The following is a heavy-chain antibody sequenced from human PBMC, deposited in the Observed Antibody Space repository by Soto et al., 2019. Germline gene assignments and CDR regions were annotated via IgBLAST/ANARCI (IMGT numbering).Heavy chain of an antibody. Sequence: HVQLQESGPGLVAPSETLSLTCTVSGDSMSRYYWSWIRQSAETGLEWIGRISATGTTTYIPSRKSRITLSVDTSKNQFSLNLKFVTAEDTAVYFCAREQSGDADFWGQGTVVTVS. CDR3: AREQSGDADF. V-gene: IGHV4-4*07. CDR1: GDSMSRYY. D-gene: IGHD7-27*01. CDR2: ISATGTT. J-gene: IGHJ3*01.